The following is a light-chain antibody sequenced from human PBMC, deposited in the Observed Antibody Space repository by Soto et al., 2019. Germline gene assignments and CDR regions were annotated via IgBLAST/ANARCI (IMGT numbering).Light chain of an antibody. CDR3: SSYTNINTRACV. Sequence: QSVLTQPASVSGSPGQSITISCTGTSSDVGGYNYVSWYQHHPGKAPKLIIYEVSNRPSGVSNRFSGSKSGNTASLTISGLQAEDEADYYCSSYTNINTRACVFGTGTKLTVL. CDR1: SSDVGGYNY. J-gene: IGLJ1*01. V-gene: IGLV2-14*01. CDR2: EVS.